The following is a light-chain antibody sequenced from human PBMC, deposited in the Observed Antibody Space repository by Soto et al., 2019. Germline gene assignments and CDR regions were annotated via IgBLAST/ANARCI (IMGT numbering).Light chain of an antibody. CDR1: QSGTAN. CDR3: QQYNDWPPRWT. Sequence: EIVMTQSPATLSLSPGERATLSCRASQSGTANLAWYQQKPGQAPRLLIYRASTRATGIPARFSGGGSGTEFTLTISSLQSEDFAVYICQQYNDWPPRWTFGQGAKVEIK. CDR2: RAS. V-gene: IGKV3-15*01. J-gene: IGKJ1*01.